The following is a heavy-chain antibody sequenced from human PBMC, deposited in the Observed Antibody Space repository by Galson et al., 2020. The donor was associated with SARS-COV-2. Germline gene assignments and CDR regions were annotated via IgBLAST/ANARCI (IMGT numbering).Heavy chain of an antibody. CDR2: IITIFGTA. Sequence: SVKVSCKASGGTFSSYAISWVRQAPGQGLEWMGGIITIFGTANYAQKFQGRVTITADESTSTAYMELSSLRSEDTAVYYCARDGGDYYDSSGYYGGFDYWGQGTLVTVSS. CDR3: ARDGGDYYDSSGYYGGFDY. D-gene: IGHD3-22*01. V-gene: IGHV1-69*13. J-gene: IGHJ4*02. CDR1: GGTFSSYA.